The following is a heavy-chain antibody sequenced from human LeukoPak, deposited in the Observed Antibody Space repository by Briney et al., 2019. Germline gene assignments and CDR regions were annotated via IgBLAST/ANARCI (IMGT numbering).Heavy chain of an antibody. CDR1: GGSISSYY. V-gene: IGHV4-39*01. CDR2: IFYGGST. Sequence: SETLSLTCTVSGGSISSYYWGWIRQPPGKGLEWTGSIFYGGSTYYNPSLKSRVTISVDTSKNQFSLKLSSVTASDTAVYYCARLGYCDSSSCYLHYHYYMDVWGKGTTVTVSS. D-gene: IGHD2-2*01. CDR3: ARLGYCDSSSCYLHYHYYMDV. J-gene: IGHJ6*03.